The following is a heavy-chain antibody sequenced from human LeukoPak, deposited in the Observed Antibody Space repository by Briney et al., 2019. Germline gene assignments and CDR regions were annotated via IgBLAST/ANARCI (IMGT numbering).Heavy chain of an antibody. CDR2: ISSSSVYI. Sequence: GGSLRLSCAASGFTFSSYSMNWVRQAPGKGLEWVSSISSSSVYIYYADSVKGRFTISRDNARNSLYLQVNSLRAEDTAVYYCARVGCSSTSCGFDPWGQGTLVTVSS. CDR1: GFTFSSYS. V-gene: IGHV3-21*01. D-gene: IGHD2-2*01. J-gene: IGHJ5*02. CDR3: ARVGCSSTSCGFDP.